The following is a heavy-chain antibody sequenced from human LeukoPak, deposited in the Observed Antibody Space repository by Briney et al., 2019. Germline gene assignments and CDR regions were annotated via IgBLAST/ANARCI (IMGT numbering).Heavy chain of an antibody. Sequence: GGSLRLSCAASGFTLSSYEMNWVRQAPGKGLECVSYISGSGSSRNYADSVKGRFTISRDNAKNSLYLQMNSLRAEDTAVYYCARDTGSYFIDYWGQGTLVTVSS. J-gene: IGHJ4*02. CDR1: GFTLSSYE. D-gene: IGHD1-14*01. V-gene: IGHV3-48*03. CDR2: ISGSGSSR. CDR3: ARDTGSYFIDY.